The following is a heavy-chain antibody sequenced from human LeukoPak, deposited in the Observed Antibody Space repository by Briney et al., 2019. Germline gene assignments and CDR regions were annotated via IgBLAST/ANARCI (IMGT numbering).Heavy chain of an antibody. J-gene: IGHJ4*02. Sequence: PSETLSLTCTVSGGSISSGDYYWSWIRQPPGKGLEWIGYIYYSGSTYYNPSLKSRVTISVDTSENQFSLKLNSVTAADTAVYYCARAPDDSSGYYPLDYWGQGTPVTVSS. CDR3: ARAPDDSSGYYPLDY. CDR1: GGSISSGDYY. D-gene: IGHD3-22*01. CDR2: IYYSGST. V-gene: IGHV4-30-4*02.